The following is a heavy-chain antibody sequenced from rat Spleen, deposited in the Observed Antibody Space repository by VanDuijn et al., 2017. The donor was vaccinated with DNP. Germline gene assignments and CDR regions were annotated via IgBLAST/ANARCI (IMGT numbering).Heavy chain of an antibody. D-gene: IGHD1-11*01. CDR2: ITYSGSA. V-gene: IGHV3-1*01. Sequence: EVQLQESGPGLVKPSQSLSLTCSVTGYSITGNYWGWIRKFPGNKMEWIGHITYSGSATYNPSLKSRISITRDISKNQFFLQLNSVTTEDTATYYCARWRIGPHYFDYWGQGVMVTVSS. CDR3: ARWRIGPHYFDY. CDR1: GYSITGNY. J-gene: IGHJ2*01.